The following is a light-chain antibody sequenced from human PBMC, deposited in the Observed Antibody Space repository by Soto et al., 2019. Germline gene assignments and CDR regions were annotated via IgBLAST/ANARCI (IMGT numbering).Light chain of an antibody. CDR3: QQHNSYSLT. V-gene: IGKV1-5*01. Sequence: DIQMTQSPSSLSASVGDRVTITFRASQTVSTYLDWYQQKPGKAPKLLIYDASSLESGVPSRFSGSGSGTEFTLTITTLQPDDFATYYCQQHNSYSLTFGQGTKVDIK. CDR2: DAS. CDR1: QTVSTY. J-gene: IGKJ1*01.